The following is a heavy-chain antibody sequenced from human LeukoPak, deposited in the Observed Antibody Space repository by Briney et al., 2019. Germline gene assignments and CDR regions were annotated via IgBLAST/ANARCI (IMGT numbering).Heavy chain of an antibody. CDR3: ARVEPGSSGWSGFDY. Sequence: PGGSLRLSCAASGFTVSSNYMSWVRQAPGKGLEWVSVIYSGGSTYYADSVKGRFTISRDNSKNTLYLQMNSLRAEDTAVYYCARVEPGSSGWSGFDYWGQGTLVTVSS. J-gene: IGHJ4*02. D-gene: IGHD6-19*01. CDR2: IYSGGST. V-gene: IGHV3-66*01. CDR1: GFTVSSNY.